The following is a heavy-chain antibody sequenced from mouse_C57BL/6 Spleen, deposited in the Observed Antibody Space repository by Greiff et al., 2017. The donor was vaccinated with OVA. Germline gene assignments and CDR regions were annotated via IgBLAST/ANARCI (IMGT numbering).Heavy chain of an antibody. Sequence: LVESGAELVRPGASVTLSCKASGYTFTDYEMHWVKQTPVHGLEWIGAIDPETGGTAYNQKFKGKAILTADKSSSTAYMELRSLTSEDSAVYYCTRDYSNHWYFDVWGTGTTVTVSS. CDR2: IDPETGGT. V-gene: IGHV1-15*01. D-gene: IGHD2-5*01. CDR1: GYTFTDYE. J-gene: IGHJ1*03. CDR3: TRDYSNHWYFDV.